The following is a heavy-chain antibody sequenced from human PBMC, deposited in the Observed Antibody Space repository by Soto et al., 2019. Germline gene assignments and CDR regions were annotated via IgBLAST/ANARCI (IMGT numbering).Heavy chain of an antibody. D-gene: IGHD3-22*01. CDR3: ARVNFHSSGPNFDY. V-gene: IGHV3-48*03. CDR2: ISTSATTI. J-gene: IGHJ4*02. CDR1: GFTFSSYE. Sequence: LRLSCAASGFTFSSYEMTWVRQAPGKGLEWVSYISTSATTIDYADSVKGRFTISRDNAKNSLYLQMNSLRAEDTAVYYCARVNFHSSGPNFDYWGQGTLVTVSS.